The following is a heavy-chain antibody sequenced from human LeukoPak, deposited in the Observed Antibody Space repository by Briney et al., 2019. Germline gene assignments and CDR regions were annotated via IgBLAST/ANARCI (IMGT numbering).Heavy chain of an antibody. V-gene: IGHV4-4*09. CDR2: IYTSGST. D-gene: IGHD1-14*01. CDR1: SGSISGHY. Sequence: SETLSLTCTVSSGSISGHYWSWIRQSPGRGLEWIGNIYTSGSTKYNPSLSRQVTISIDTSKNQFSLKVTSMTAADTAVYYCARQAQDGTDNYFDPWGQGTLVTVSS. CDR3: ARQAQDGTDNYFDP. J-gene: IGHJ5*02.